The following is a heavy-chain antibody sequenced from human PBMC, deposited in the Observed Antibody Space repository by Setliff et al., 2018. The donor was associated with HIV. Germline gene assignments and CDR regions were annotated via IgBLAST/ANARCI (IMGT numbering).Heavy chain of an antibody. CDR1: GGSISDNKYY. V-gene: IGHV4-39*07. Sequence: TSETLSLTCSVSGGSISDNKYYWNWTRQPPGKGLEWIGEMSHSGSTKYNPSLRSRVTISVDTSKNQFSLKLSSVTAADTAVYYCARDAPTVYANGWFDPWGQGTLVTVSS. D-gene: IGHD2-8*01. J-gene: IGHJ5*02. CDR2: MSHSGST. CDR3: ARDAPTVYANGWFDP.